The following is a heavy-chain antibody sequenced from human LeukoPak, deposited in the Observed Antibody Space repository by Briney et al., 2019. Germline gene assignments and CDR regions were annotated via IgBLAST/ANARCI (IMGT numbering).Heavy chain of an antibody. D-gene: IGHD3-22*01. Sequence: GGSLRLSCAASGLTFSSYTMHWVRQAPGKGLEWVAVISYDGSNKYYADSVKGRFTISRDNSKNTLYLQMNSLRAEDTAVYYCAKGVRRYPTTLSYDHESTWGQGTLVTVSS. J-gene: IGHJ5*02. CDR1: GLTFSSYT. CDR2: ISYDGSNK. CDR3: AKGVRRYPTTLSYDHEST. V-gene: IGHV3-30-3*01.